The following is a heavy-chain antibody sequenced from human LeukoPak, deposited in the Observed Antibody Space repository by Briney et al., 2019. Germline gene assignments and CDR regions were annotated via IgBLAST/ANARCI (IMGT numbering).Heavy chain of an antibody. J-gene: IGHJ4*02. Sequence: GGGLRLSFAGAGFTFSSYLMKWVRQAPGKGVGWVANKKEEGSEKYYVDSVKGRFTISRDNAKNSLYLQMNSLRAEDTAVYYCARDRSTDFWSGYYTNYFDYWGQGTLVTVSS. V-gene: IGHV3-7*01. D-gene: IGHD3-3*01. CDR2: KKEEGSEK. CDR1: GFTFSSYL. CDR3: ARDRSTDFWSGYYTNYFDY.